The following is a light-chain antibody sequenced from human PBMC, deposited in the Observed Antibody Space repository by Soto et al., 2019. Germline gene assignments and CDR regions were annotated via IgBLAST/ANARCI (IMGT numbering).Light chain of an antibody. CDR2: EVS. CDR3: SSYGGSTV. J-gene: IGLJ1*01. CDR1: SSDVGGYNY. Sequence: QSVLTQPPSASGSPGQSVAISCTGTSSDVGGYNYVSWYQQHPGKAPKLVIYEVSKRPSGVPDRFSGSKSGNTASLTDSGLQAEDEADYYCSSYGGSTVFGTGTKVTVL. V-gene: IGLV2-8*01.